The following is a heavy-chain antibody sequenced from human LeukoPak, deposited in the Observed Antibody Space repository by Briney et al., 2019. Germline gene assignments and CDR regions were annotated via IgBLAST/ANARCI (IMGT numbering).Heavy chain of an antibody. D-gene: IGHD3-10*01. CDR3: ARGRAAGSYYLNYYYYMDV. Sequence: GASVKVSCKASGGTFSSYAISWVRQAPGQGLEWMGGIIPIFGTANYAQKLQGRVTITADKSTSTAYMELSSLRSEDTAVYYCARGRAAGSYYLNYYYYMDVWGKGTTVTVSS. J-gene: IGHJ6*03. CDR2: IIPIFGTA. CDR1: GGTFSSYA. V-gene: IGHV1-69*06.